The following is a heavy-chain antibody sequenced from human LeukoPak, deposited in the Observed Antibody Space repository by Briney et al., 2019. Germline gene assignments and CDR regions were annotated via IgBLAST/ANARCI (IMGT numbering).Heavy chain of an antibody. J-gene: IGHJ5*02. CDR2: INHSGST. V-gene: IGHV4-34*01. CDR1: GGSFSGYY. CDR3: ARVGCSSTSCYRMSSGEFDP. Sequence: SETLSLTCAVYGGSFSGYYWSWIRQPPGKGLEWIGEINHSGSTNYNPSLKSRVTISVDTSKNRFSLKLSSVTAADTAVYYCARVGCSSTSCYRMSSGEFDPWGQGTLVTVSS. D-gene: IGHD2-2*02.